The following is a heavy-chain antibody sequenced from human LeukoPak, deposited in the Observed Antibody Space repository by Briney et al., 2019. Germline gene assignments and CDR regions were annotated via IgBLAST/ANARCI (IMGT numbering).Heavy chain of an antibody. D-gene: IGHD3-10*01. CDR3: ARVKGPHKKPPKKRGADI. Sequence: PSETLSLTCAVYGGSFSGYYWTWMRQPPGKGLEWSGDINHSGSTNYNPSLKSRVTISVDTSKNQFSLKLSSVTAADTAVYYCARVKGPHKKPPKKRGADIWGQGTMVTVSS. V-gene: IGHV4-34*01. CDR2: INHSGST. J-gene: IGHJ3*02. CDR1: GGSFSGYY.